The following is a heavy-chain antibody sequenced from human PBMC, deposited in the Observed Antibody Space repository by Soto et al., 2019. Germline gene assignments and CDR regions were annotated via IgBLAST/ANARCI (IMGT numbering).Heavy chain of an antibody. J-gene: IGHJ4*02. V-gene: IGHV3-74*01. CDR2: IYTTT. CDR3: LRGASGYGNFDY. Sequence: PGGSLRLSCGASGFTLSDHWMHWVRQRPEKGLVWVSRIYTTTSYADSVKGRFIISRDNAKNTLYLQMNGLRDEDTAVYYCLRGASGYGNFDYWGRGILVTVSS. D-gene: IGHD5-12*01. CDR1: GFTLSDHW.